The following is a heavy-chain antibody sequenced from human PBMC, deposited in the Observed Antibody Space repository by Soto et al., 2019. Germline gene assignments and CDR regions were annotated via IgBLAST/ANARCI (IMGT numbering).Heavy chain of an antibody. V-gene: IGHV1-69*12. Sequence: QVQLVQSGAEVKKPGSSVKVSCKASGGTFSSDAISWVRQAPGQGLEWMGGIIPIFGTANYAQKFQGRVTFTADDSTSTAYMALSSLISQDTAVYYCERAVCSGGSCSHYTTPPDLFDIRGQGTMGTVSS. J-gene: IGHJ3*02. CDR3: ERAVCSGGSCSHYTTPPDLFDI. CDR2: IIPIFGTA. D-gene: IGHD2-15*01. CDR1: GGTFSSDA.